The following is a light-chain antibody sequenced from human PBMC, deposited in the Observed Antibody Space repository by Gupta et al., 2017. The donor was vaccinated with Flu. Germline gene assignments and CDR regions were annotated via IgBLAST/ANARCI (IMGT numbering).Light chain of an antibody. CDR1: QSVSNN. CDR3: QQYNNWPQT. Sequence: PATLSVSPGERATLSCRASQSVSNNLAWYQQKPGQAPRLLIYGASTRATGIPARFSGSGSGTEFTLTISGLQSEDFAVYYCQQYNNWPQTFGQGTQLEIK. J-gene: IGKJ5*01. V-gene: IGKV3-15*01. CDR2: GAS.